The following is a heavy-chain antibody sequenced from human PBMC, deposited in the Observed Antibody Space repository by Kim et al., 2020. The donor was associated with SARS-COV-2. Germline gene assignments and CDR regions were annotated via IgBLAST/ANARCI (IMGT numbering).Heavy chain of an antibody. D-gene: IGHD2-21*02. Sequence: PRLKSRGTISVEPSKNQFSLKLSSVTAADTAVYYCARGKLDCGGDCYYNWGQGTLVTVSS. V-gene: IGHV4-31*02. J-gene: IGHJ4*02. CDR3: ARGKLDCGGDCYYN.